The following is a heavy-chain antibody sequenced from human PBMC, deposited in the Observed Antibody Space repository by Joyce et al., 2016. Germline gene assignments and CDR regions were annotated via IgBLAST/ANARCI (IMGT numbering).Heavy chain of an antibody. CDR2: ITHSGAT. D-gene: IGHD6-19*01. CDR1: GGPLRGFF. Sequence: QVQLQQRRAALLKPSETLSPTCAVPGGPLRGFFGPGIRQPPGKGLEWIGDITHSGATNYNSALKSRGTQSIETSKDQFSLKLNSITAADTATYFCARARWLAPLSYCGQGTLVAVSS. J-gene: IGHJ4*02. CDR3: ARARWLAPLSY. V-gene: IGHV4-34*01.